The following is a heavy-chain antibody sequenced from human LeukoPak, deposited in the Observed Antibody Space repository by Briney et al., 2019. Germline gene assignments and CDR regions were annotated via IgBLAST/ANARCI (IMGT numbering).Heavy chain of an antibody. D-gene: IGHD3-3*01. CDR3: TTKKYYDFWSGYYPHFDY. J-gene: IGHJ4*02. CDR2: INSDGSST. Sequence: GGSLRLSCAASGFTFSSYWMHWVRQAPGKGLVWVSRINSDGSSTSYADSVKGRFTISRDNAKNTLYLQMNSLRAEDTAVYYCTTKKYYDFWSGYYPHFDYWGQGTLVTVSS. V-gene: IGHV3-74*01. CDR1: GFTFSSYW.